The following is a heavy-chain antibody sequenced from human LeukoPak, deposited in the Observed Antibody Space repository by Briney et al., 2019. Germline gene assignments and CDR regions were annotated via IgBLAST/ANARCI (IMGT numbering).Heavy chain of an antibody. J-gene: IGHJ4*02. V-gene: IGHV3-33*01. CDR1: GFTFSSYA. D-gene: IGHD1-1*01. Sequence: GRSLRLSCAASGFTFSSYAMHWVRQAPGKGLEWVAVIWYDGSNKYYADSVKGRFTISRDNSKNTLYLQMNRLRAEDTAVYYCARGLRDWNDGRDYFDYWGQGTLVTVPS. CDR2: IWYDGSNK. CDR3: ARGLRDWNDGRDYFDY.